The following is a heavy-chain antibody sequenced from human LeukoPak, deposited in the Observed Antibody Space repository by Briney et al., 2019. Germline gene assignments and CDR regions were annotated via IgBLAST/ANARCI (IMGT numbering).Heavy chain of an antibody. V-gene: IGHV3-23*01. CDR1: GFTFSSYA. CDR2: ISGSGGST. Sequence: GGSLRLSCAASGFTFSSYAMSWVRQAPGKGLEWVSAISGSGGSTYYADSVKGRFTISRDNSKNTLYLQMNSLRAEDTAVYYCAKDFGGGYYDSSGYDFDYWGQGTLVTVSS. D-gene: IGHD3-22*01. CDR3: AKDFGGGYYDSSGYDFDY. J-gene: IGHJ4*02.